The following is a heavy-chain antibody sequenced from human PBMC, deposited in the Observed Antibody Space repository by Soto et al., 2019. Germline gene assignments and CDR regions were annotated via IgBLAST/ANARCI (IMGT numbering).Heavy chain of an antibody. V-gene: IGHV4-30-4*01. D-gene: IGHD3-22*01. CDR2: IHYGGST. CDR3: ARDRYYDSSGYYFDY. J-gene: IGHJ4*02. Sequence: TVSGGSISNGDYYWNWIRQPPGKGLEWLGSIHYGGSTYYNPSLKSRITISVDTSKNQFSLKLSSVTAADTAVYYCARDRYYDSSGYYFDYWGQGTLVTVSS. CDR1: GGSISNGDYY.